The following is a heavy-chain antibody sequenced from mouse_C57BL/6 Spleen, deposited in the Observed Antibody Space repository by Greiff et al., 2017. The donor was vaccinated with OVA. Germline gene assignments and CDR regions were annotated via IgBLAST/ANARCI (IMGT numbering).Heavy chain of an antibody. CDR3: ASYYYGSSWYFDV. D-gene: IGHD1-1*01. CDR1: GFTFSDYY. J-gene: IGHJ1*03. V-gene: IGHV5-12*01. CDR2: ISNGGGST. Sequence: DVQLVESGGGLVQPGGSLKLSCAASGFTFSDYYMYWVRQTPEKRLEWVAYISNGGGSTDYPDTVKGRFTISRDNAKNTLYLQMSRLKSEDTAMYYCASYYYGSSWYFDVWGTGTTVTVSS.